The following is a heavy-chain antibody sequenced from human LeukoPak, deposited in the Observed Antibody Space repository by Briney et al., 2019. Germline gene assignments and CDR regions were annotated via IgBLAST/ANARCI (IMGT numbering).Heavy chain of an antibody. CDR1: GFTFSSYA. V-gene: IGHV3-23*01. CDR3: AFSYYYGSGSYPFGY. Sequence: GGSLGLSCAASGFTFSSYAMSWVRQAPGKGLEWVSAISGSGGSTYYADSVKGRFTISRDNSKNTLYLQMNSLRAEDTAVYYCAFSYYYGSGSYPFGYWGQGTLVTVSS. D-gene: IGHD3-10*01. CDR2: ISGSGGST. J-gene: IGHJ4*02.